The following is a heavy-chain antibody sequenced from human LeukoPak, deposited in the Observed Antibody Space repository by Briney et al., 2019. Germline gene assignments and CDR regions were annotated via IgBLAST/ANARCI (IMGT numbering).Heavy chain of an antibody. CDR2: IYTSGST. D-gene: IGHD3-22*01. V-gene: IGHV4-4*07. CDR1: GGSISSYY. J-gene: IGHJ6*02. CDR3: ARESGYYDSSGYHTLYGMDV. Sequence: SETLSLTCTVSGGSISSYYWSWIRQPAGKGLEWIGRIYTSGSTNYNPSLKSRVTISVDTSKNQFSLKLSSVTAADTAVYYCARESGYYDSSGYHTLYGMDVWGQGTTVTVSS.